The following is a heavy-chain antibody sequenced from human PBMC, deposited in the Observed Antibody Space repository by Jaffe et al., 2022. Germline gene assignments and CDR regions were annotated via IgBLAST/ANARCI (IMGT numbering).Heavy chain of an antibody. D-gene: IGHD2-15*01. CDR1: GFTFDDYA. V-gene: IGHV3-9*01. Sequence: EVQLVESGGGLVQPGRSLRLSCAASGFTFDDYAMHWVRQAPGKGLEWVSGISWNSGSIGYADSVKGRFTISRDNAKNSLYLQMNSLRAEDTALYYCAKTYCSGGSCYGLDAFDIWGQGTMVTVSS. CDR2: ISWNSGSI. J-gene: IGHJ3*02. CDR3: AKTYCSGGSCYGLDAFDI.